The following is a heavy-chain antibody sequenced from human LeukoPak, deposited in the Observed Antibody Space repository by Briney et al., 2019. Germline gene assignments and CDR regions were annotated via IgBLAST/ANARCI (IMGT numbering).Heavy chain of an antibody. V-gene: IGHV3-23*01. J-gene: IGHJ4*02. CDR2: ISVSGGST. D-gene: IGHD3-9*01. Sequence: PGGSLRLSCAASGFTFSNYALTWVSQAPGKGLEWVSGISVSGGSTFYADSVKGRFTISRDNSKNTVYLQMNSLRAEDTAVYYCAKSSWRSSAYFGPDYWGQGTLVTVSS. CDR3: AKSSWRSSAYFGPDY. CDR1: GFTFSNYA.